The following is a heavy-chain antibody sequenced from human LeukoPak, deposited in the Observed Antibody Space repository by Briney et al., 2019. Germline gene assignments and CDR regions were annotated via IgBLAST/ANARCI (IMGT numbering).Heavy chain of an antibody. Sequence: SETLSLTCTVSGGSISGYYWSWMRQPPGKGLEWIGYIYYSGSTNYNPSLKSRVTISVGTSKNHFSLKVSSVTAADTAVYYCAGGRWELDYWGQGTLVTVSS. CDR2: IYYSGST. D-gene: IGHD1-26*01. J-gene: IGHJ4*02. CDR3: AGGRWELDY. V-gene: IGHV4-59*01. CDR1: GGSISGYY.